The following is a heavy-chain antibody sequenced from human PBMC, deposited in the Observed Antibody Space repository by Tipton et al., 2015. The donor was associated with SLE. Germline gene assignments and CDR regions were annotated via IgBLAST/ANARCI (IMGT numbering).Heavy chain of an antibody. CDR1: SGSFSGYY. V-gene: IGHV4-34*01. CDR3: ATLGYCTDGICYTGIDH. D-gene: IGHD2-8*01. CDR2: INQGGNS. Sequence: TLSLTCAVDSGSFSGYYWAWIRQPPGKGLEWIGEINQGGNSYYNPSLRSQFTISVDTSKGQISLKLSSVTAADTAVYYCATLGYCTDGICYTGIDHWGQGALVTVSS. J-gene: IGHJ4*02.